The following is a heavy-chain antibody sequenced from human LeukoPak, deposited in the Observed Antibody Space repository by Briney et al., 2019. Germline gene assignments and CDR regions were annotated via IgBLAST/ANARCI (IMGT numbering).Heavy chain of an antibody. D-gene: IGHD3-10*01. CDR2: ISYSGGT. CDR3: ARMVRGVVPSFDY. Sequence: PSETLSLTCIVSGGSISSNNYYWGWIRQPPGKGLEWIGYISYSGGTYYNPSLMSRVTMSVDTSKNQFSLKLSSVTAADTAVYYCARMVRGVVPSFDYWGQGTQVTVSS. CDR1: GGSISSNNYY. V-gene: IGHV4-39*01. J-gene: IGHJ4*02.